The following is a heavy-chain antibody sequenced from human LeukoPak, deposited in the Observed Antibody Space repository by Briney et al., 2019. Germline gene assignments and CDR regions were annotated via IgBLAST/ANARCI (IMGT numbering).Heavy chain of an antibody. CDR3: ARLLQVGPTVFDY. D-gene: IGHD1-26*01. J-gene: IGHJ4*02. CDR1: GFTFSSYE. Sequence: PGGSLRLSCAASGFTFSSYEMNWVRQAPGKGLEWIGYIYYSGSTNYNPSLKSRVTISVDTSKNQFSLKVTSVTAADTAVYYCARLLQVGPTVFDYWGQGTLVTVSS. V-gene: IGHV4-59*01. CDR2: IYYSGST.